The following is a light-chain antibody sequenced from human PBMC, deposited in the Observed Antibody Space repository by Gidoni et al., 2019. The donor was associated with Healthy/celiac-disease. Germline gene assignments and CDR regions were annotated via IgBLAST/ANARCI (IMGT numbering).Light chain of an antibody. Sequence: DIQMTQSPFPLSASVGDRVTITCRASQSISSWLAWYQQKPGKAPKLLIYDASSLKSGVPSRFSGSGSGTEFTLTISSLQPDDFATYYCQQYNSYLYTFGQGTKLEIK. CDR3: QQYNSYLYT. V-gene: IGKV1-5*01. CDR2: DAS. CDR1: QSISSW. J-gene: IGKJ2*01.